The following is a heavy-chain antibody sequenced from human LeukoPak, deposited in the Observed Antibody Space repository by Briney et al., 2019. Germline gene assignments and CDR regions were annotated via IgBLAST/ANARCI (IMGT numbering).Heavy chain of an antibody. V-gene: IGHV3-23*01. Sequence: PGGSLRLSCAASGFTFNKYAMSWVRQAPGKGLEWVSAISASGGTTYYADSVKGRFTISRDNSENTLFLQMSSLRAEDTAVYYCAKEPREYCSGTSCHNWFDSWGQGTLVTVSS. J-gene: IGHJ5*01. CDR1: GFTFNKYA. CDR2: ISASGGTT. D-gene: IGHD2-2*01. CDR3: AKEPREYCSGTSCHNWFDS.